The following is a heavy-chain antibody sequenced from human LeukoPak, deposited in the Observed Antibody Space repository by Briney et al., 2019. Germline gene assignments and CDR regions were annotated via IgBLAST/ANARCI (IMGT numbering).Heavy chain of an antibody. CDR3: AKGLRGSKMSAFDI. CDR2: ISYDGSNK. CDR1: GFTFSSYG. Sequence: GGSLRLSCAASGFTFSSYGMHWVRQAPGKGLEGVAVISYDGSNKYYADSVKGRFTIPRDNSKNTLYLQMNSLRAEDTAVYYCAKGLRGSKMSAFDIWGQGTMVTVSS. D-gene: IGHD1-26*01. V-gene: IGHV3-30*18. J-gene: IGHJ3*02.